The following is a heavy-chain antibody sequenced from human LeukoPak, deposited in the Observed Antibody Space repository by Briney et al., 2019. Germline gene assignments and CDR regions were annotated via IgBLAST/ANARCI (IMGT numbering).Heavy chain of an antibody. J-gene: IGHJ4*02. CDR3: VSPRGFSYGYFDY. V-gene: IGHV4-39*01. CDR2: IYYSKNT. Sequence: SETLSLTCTVSGGSISSSSAYWGWIRQPAGKGLEWIGSIYYSKNTYYNPSLKSRVTISADTSKNQFSLTLGSVSATDTAVYYCVSPRGFSYGYFDYWGQGTLVTVSS. D-gene: IGHD5-18*01. CDR1: GGSISSSSAY.